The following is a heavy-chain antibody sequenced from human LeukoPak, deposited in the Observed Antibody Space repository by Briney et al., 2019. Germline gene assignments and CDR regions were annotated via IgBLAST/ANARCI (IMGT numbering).Heavy chain of an antibody. CDR1: GGSISSSSYY. CDR2: IYYSGST. V-gene: IGHV4-39*07. D-gene: IGHD3-10*01. Sequence: SETLSLTCTVSGGSISSSSYYWGWIRQPPGKGLEWIGSIYYSGSTYYNPSLKSRVSISVDTSKNQFSLKLSSVTAADTAVYYCARCRVRGVTHYYYYGMDVWGQGTTVTVSS. J-gene: IGHJ6*02. CDR3: ARCRVRGVTHYYYYGMDV.